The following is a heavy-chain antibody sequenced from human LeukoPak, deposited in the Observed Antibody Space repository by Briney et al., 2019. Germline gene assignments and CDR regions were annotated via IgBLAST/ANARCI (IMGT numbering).Heavy chain of an antibody. D-gene: IGHD4-17*01. V-gene: IGHV3-48*01. Sequence: GGSLRLSCAASRFTFSTYSINWVRQAPGKGLEWVSYISSSTSTIYYEDSVKGRFTISRDNAKNSLYLQMNSLKTEDTAVYYCTTGKNGDYGPFYYYYYGMDVWGQGTTVTVSS. J-gene: IGHJ6*02. CDR3: TTGKNGDYGPFYYYYYGMDV. CDR1: RFTFSTYS. CDR2: ISSSTSTI.